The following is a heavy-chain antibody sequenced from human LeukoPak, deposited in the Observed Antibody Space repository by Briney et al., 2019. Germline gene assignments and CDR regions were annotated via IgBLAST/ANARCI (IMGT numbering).Heavy chain of an antibody. CDR3: AKAATYFYGSVTYDWFES. V-gene: IGHV3-74*01. Sequence: GGSQRLSCEASGFTFSSYWMHWVRQIPGKGLMWVSRIESNGLTLYADSVRDRFTISRDNGKNTIYLQMNSLRVDDTAIYYCAKAATYFYGSVTYDWFESWGQGTLVTVSS. J-gene: IGHJ5*01. D-gene: IGHD3-10*01. CDR1: GFTFSSYW. CDR2: IESNGLT.